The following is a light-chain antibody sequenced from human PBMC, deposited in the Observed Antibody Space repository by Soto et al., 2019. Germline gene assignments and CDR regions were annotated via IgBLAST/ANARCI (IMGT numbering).Light chain of an antibody. Sequence: QSALTQPASVSGSPGQSITISCTGTSSDVGGYNFVSWYQQHPGKAPKFIIYDVSNRPSGVSNRFSGSRSGNTASLTISGLPEEDDADYYCTSSTSSRTVIFGGGTKLTVL. J-gene: IGLJ2*01. V-gene: IGLV2-14*03. CDR2: DVS. CDR3: TSSTSSRTVI. CDR1: SSDVGGYNF.